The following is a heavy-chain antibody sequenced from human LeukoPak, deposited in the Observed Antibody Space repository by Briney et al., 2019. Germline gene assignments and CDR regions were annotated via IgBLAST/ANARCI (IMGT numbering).Heavy chain of an antibody. J-gene: IGHJ4*02. V-gene: IGHV1-46*01. D-gene: IGHD6-13*01. CDR1: GYTFISYY. Sequence: ASVKVSCKASGYTFISYYIHWVRQAPGQGLEGMGIINPRGGTTSYAQKFQGRVTMTRDTSTGTVYMEVSSLRSEDTAVYYCARGIATAGYDYWGQGTLVAVSS. CDR3: ARGIATAGYDY. CDR2: INPRGGTT.